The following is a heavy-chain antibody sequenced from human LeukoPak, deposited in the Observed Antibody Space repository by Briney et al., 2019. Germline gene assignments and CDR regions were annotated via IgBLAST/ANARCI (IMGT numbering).Heavy chain of an antibody. CDR2: MSYDGTKE. J-gene: IGHJ4*02. CDR1: GFSFSSYA. CDR3: AKDRYGSGNNYLDA. V-gene: IGHV3-30*18. Sequence: SGGSLRLSCAASGFSFSSYAMHWVRQAPAKGLEWVAFMSYDGTKEYYADSVKGRFTISRDNSKNTLYLQINSLGPEDTAVYYCAKDRYGSGNNYLDAWGQGTLVTVSS. D-gene: IGHD3-10*01.